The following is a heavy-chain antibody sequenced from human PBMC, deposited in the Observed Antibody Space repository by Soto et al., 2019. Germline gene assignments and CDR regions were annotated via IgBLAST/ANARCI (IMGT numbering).Heavy chain of an antibody. V-gene: IGHV4-39*01. CDR1: GGSISSSSYY. J-gene: IGHJ4*02. Sequence: QLQLQESGPGLVKPSETLSLTCTVSGGSISSSSYYWGWIRQPPGKGLEWIGSIYYSGSTYYNPSLKSRVTISVDTSKNQFSLKLSSVTAADTAVYYCATWAAVAGRFEEYWGQGTLVTVSS. CDR3: ATWAAVAGRFEEY. CDR2: IYYSGST. D-gene: IGHD6-19*01.